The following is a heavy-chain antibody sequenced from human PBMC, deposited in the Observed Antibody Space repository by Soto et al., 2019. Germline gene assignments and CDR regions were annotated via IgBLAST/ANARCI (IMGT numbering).Heavy chain of an antibody. CDR3: ARAAVAAGTS. J-gene: IGHJ4*02. V-gene: IGHV4-31*01. CDR2: IYYSGST. CDR1: GGSISSGGYY. D-gene: IGHD6-13*01. Sequence: QVQLQESGPGLVKPSQTLSLTCTVSGGSISSGGYYWSWIRQHPGKGLEWIGYIYYSGSTYYNPSRKXXVXIXADTSKNQFSLKLSSVTAADTAVYYCARAAVAAGTSWGQGTLVTVSS.